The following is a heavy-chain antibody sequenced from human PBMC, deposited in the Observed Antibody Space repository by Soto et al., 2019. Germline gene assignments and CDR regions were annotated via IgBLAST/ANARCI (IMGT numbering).Heavy chain of an antibody. V-gene: IGHV3-30-3*01. Sequence: QVQLVESGGGVVQPGRSLRLSCAASGFTFSSYAMHWVRQAPGKGLEGVAVISYDGSNKYYADSVKGRFTISRDNSKYTLYLQMNSLRAEDTAVYYCARAQQWLVSLDYWGQGTLVTVSS. CDR3: ARAQQWLVSLDY. CDR2: ISYDGSNK. D-gene: IGHD6-19*01. CDR1: GFTFSSYA. J-gene: IGHJ4*02.